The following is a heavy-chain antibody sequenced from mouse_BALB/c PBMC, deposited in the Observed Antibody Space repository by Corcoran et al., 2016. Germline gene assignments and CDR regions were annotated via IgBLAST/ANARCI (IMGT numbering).Heavy chain of an antibody. J-gene: IGHJ3*01. CDR2: IDPEKGNN. V-gene: IGHV14-3*02. CDR1: GFNIKDTY. D-gene: IGHD1-1*02. CDR3: ARRLSRGFAD. Sequence: EVQLQQSGAELVKPGASVKLSCTASGFNIKDTYMHWVKQRPEQGLEWIGRIDPEKGNNKYDPKFQGKATITADTSSNTADLQLSSLTSEDTAVYYCARRLSRGFADWGQGTLVTVSA.